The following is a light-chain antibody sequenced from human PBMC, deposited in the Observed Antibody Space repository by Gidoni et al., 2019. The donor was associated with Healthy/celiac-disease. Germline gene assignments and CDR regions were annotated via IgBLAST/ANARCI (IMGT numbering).Light chain of an antibody. CDR3: CSYAGSYTVV. CDR2: DDS. V-gene: IGLV2-11*01. CDR1: SSDVGGYNH. J-gene: IGLJ2*01. Sequence: QSALTQPRSVSGSPGQSVTISCTGTSSDVGGYNHVSWYQQHPGKAPKLMIYDDSKRPSGVPDRFSGSKSGNTASLTISGLQAEDEADYYCCSYAGSYTVVFGGGTKLTVL.